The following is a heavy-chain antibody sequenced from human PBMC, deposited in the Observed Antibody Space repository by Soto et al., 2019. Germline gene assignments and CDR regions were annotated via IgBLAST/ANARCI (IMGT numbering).Heavy chain of an antibody. J-gene: IGHJ4*02. Sequence: QVQLVESGGGVVQPGRSLRLSCAASGFMFSNHGMHWVRQAPGKGLEWVAVIWSDGNNRYYADSVKGRFNISRDNSKXXXXXXXXXXXXXXXXXXXXXXXXXXXDEXSDYWGQGTLVTVSS. CDR1: GFMFSNHG. CDR3: XXXXXXXDEXSDY. V-gene: IGHV3-33*01. CDR2: IWSDGNNR.